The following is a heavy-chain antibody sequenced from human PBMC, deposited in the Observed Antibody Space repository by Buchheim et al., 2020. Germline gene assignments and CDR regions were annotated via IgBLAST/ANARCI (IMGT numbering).Heavy chain of an antibody. J-gene: IGHJ5*02. CDR2: INGDGSDR. V-gene: IGHV3-74*01. CDR3: ARDRGYCIVDP. CDR1: GFTFSSYW. Sequence: EVQLVESGGGLVQPGGSLRLSCAASGFTFSSYWMSWVRQAPGKGLEWVGHINGDGSDRSYADSVKGRFTISRDNAKNTLYLQMNSLTADDTAVYYCARDRGYCIVDPWGQGTL. D-gene: IGHD2-15*01.